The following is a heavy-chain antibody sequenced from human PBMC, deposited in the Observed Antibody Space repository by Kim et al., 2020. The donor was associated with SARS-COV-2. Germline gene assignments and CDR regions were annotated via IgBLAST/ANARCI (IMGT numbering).Heavy chain of an antibody. V-gene: IGHV1-69*13. D-gene: IGHD3-22*01. CDR1: GGTFSIYA. J-gene: IGHJ3*02. CDR3: ARDITMIVVSGAFDI. Sequence: SVKVSCKASGGTFSIYAISWVRQAPGQGLEWMGGIIPIFGTANYAQKFQGRVTITADESTSTAYMELSSLRSEDTAVYYCARDITMIVVSGAFDIWGQGTMVTVSS. CDR2: IIPIFGTA.